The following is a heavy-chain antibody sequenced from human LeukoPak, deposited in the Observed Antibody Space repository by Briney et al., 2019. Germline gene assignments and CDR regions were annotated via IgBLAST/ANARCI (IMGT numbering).Heavy chain of an antibody. CDR2: INAGNGNT. CDR1: GYTFTSYT. Sequence: ASVKVSCKASGYTFTSYTIHWVRQAPGQRLEWMGWINAGNGNTKYSQEFQDRVTISRDTSASTAYMELSSLRSEDMAVYYCARARYEARIWPKSRYDYYHYMDVWGKGTTVTVSS. J-gene: IGHJ6*03. V-gene: IGHV1-3*03. D-gene: IGHD3-3*01. CDR3: ARARYEARIWPKSRYDYYHYMDV.